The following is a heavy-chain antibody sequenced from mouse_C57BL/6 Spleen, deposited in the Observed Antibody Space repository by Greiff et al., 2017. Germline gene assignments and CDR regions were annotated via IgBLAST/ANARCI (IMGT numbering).Heavy chain of an antibody. CDR1: GYSFTGYY. CDR3: ASSYYNYFDD. Sequence: EVQLQQSGPELVKPGASVKISCKASGYSFTGYYMNWVKQSPEKSLEWIGEINPSTGGTTYNQKFKAKATLTVDKSSSTAYMQLKSLTSEDSAVYYCASSYYNYFDDWGQGPTLTVSS. J-gene: IGHJ2*01. D-gene: IGHD2-12*01. CDR2: INPSTGGT. V-gene: IGHV1-42*01.